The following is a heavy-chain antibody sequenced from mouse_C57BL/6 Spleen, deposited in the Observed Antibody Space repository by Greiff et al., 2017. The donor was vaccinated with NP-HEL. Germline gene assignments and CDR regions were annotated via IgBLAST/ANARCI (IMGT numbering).Heavy chain of an antibody. D-gene: IGHD1-1*01. CDR2: IWSGGST. CDR3: ARKDGSSYGYFDV. V-gene: IGHV2-2*01. J-gene: IGHJ1*03. Sequence: VKLVESGPGLVQPSQRLSITCTVSGFSLTSYGVHWVRQSPGKGLEWLGVIWSGGSTDYNAAFISRLSISKDNSKSQVFFKMNSLQADDTAIYYCARKDGSSYGYFDVWGTGTTVTVSS. CDR1: GFSLTSYG.